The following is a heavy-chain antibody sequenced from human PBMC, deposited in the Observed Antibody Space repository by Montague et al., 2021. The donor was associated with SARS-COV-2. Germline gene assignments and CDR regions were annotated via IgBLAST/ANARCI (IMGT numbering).Heavy chain of an antibody. D-gene: IGHD3-10*01. CDR2: IHYSGSN. CDR3: ARGLDPSGTYDLPY. CDR1: GGSIGSYY. J-gene: IGHJ4*02. Sequence: SETLSLTCSVSGGSIGSYYWSWLRQPPGKGLEWIGHIHYSGSNTYIPAFKSRVTISIDTPKNQLSLQLSSVTAADKAVYYCARGLDPSGTYDLPYWGQGTLVTVSS. V-gene: IGHV4-59*01.